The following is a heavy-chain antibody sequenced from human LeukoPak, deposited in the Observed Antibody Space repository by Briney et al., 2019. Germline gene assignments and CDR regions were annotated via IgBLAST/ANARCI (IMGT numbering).Heavy chain of an antibody. D-gene: IGHD4-17*01. CDR3: ARDSDSATVTTFGY. V-gene: IGHV1-2*02. J-gene: IGHJ4*02. CDR1: GYTSTGYY. CDR2: INPNSGGT. Sequence: ASVKVSCKASGYTSTGYYMHWVRQAPGQGLEWMGWINPNSGGTNYAQKFQGRVTMTRDTSISTAYMELSRLRSDDTAVYYCARDSDSATVTTFGYWGQGTLVTVSS.